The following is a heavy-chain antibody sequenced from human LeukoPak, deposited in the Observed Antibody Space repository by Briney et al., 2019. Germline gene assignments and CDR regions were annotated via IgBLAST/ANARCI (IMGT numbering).Heavy chain of an antibody. V-gene: IGHV3-7*01. CDR2: IKQDGSEK. D-gene: IGHD1-26*01. Sequence: GESLRLSCVASGFTFTDHPMNWVRQAPGKGLEWVANIKQDGSEKYYVDSVKGRFTISRDNAKNSLFLQMNSLRAEDTAVYYCARDTRTFDYWGQGTLVTVSS. CDR1: GFTFTDHP. CDR3: ARDTRTFDY. J-gene: IGHJ4*02.